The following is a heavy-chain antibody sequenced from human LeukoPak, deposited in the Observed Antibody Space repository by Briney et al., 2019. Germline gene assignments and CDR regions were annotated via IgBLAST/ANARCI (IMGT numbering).Heavy chain of an antibody. V-gene: IGHV3-64*01. D-gene: IGHD1-26*01. J-gene: IGHJ4*02. CDR1: GFTFSSYA. CDR2: ISSNGGST. CDR3: ARAEMSDSTYYPFDY. Sequence: GGSLRLSCAAYGFTFSSYAIHWVRQAPGKGLEYVSAISSNGGSTYYANSVKGRFTISRDNSKNTLYLQMGSLRAEDMAVYYCARAEMSDSTYYPFDYWSQGTLVTVSS.